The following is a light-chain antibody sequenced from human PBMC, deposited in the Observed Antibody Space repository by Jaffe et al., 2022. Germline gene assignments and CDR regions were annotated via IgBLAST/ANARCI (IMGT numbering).Light chain of an antibody. Sequence: AIQLTQSPSSLSASVGDRVTITCRASQGISSSLAWYQQKPGEPPMVLIYDASNLRSGVPSRFSGSGSGTDFTLTISSLQPEDFATYYCQQFNSYDPITFGQGTRLEIK. J-gene: IGKJ5*01. CDR3: QQFNSYDPIT. CDR2: DAS. CDR1: QGISSS. V-gene: IGKV1-13*02.